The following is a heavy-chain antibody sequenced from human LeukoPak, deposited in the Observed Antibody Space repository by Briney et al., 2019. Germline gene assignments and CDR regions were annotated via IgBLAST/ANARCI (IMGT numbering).Heavy chain of an antibody. CDR3: ARMITMVRGVTQP. Sequence: SETLSLTCTVSGGSISSYYWSWFRQPPGKGLEWIGYIYYSGSTNYSPSLKSRVTISVDTSKNQFSLKLSSVTAADTAVYYCARMITMVRGVTQPWGQGTLVTVSS. V-gene: IGHV4-59*12. D-gene: IGHD3-10*01. CDR2: IYYSGST. J-gene: IGHJ5*02. CDR1: GGSISSYY.